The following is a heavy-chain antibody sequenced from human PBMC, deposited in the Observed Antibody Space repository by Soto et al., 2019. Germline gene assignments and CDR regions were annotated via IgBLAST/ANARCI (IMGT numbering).Heavy chain of an antibody. J-gene: IGHJ6*02. V-gene: IGHV3-33*01. CDR3: GRDRGAVAGTRYYYGMDV. Sequence: QVQLVESGGGVVQPGRSLRLSCAASGFTFSSYGMHWVRQAPGKGLEWVAVIWYDGTNKYYADSVKGRITISRDNSKNTLYLQMNSLRAEDTAVYYCGRDRGAVAGTRYYYGMDVWGQGTTVTVSS. CDR2: IWYDGTNK. CDR1: GFTFSSYG. D-gene: IGHD6-13*01.